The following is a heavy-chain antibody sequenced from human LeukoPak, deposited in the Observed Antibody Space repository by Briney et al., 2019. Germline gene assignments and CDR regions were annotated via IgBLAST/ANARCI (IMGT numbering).Heavy chain of an antibody. J-gene: IGHJ3*02. CDR1: GGSISSYY. CDR2: IYYSGST. CDR3: ARTPSRADAFGI. V-gene: IGHV4-59*01. Sequence: SETLSLTCTVSGGSISSYYWSWIRQPPGKGLEWIGYIYYSGSTNYNPSLKSRVTISVDTSKNQFSLKLSSVTAADTAVYYCARTPSRADAFGIWGQGTMVTVSS.